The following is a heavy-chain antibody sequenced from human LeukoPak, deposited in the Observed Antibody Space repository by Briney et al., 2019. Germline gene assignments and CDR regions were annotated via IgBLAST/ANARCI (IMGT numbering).Heavy chain of an antibody. J-gene: IGHJ4*02. Sequence: GSLRLSCAASGFTFSSYGMHWVRQAPGKGLEWVAVISYDGSNKYYADSVKGRFTISRDNSKNTLYLQMNSLRAEDTAVYYCAKDLAASSSWFDYWGQGTLVTVSS. CDR2: ISYDGSNK. CDR1: GFTFSSYG. CDR3: AKDLAASSSWFDY. V-gene: IGHV3-30*18. D-gene: IGHD6-13*01.